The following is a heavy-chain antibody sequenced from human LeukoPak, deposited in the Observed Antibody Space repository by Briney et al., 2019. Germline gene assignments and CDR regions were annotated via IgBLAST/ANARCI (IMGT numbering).Heavy chain of an antibody. V-gene: IGHV4-59*01. CDR3: ARGFNYYGSGSYLGYYYYGMDV. J-gene: IGHJ6*02. CDR2: IYYSGST. CDR1: GDSISIYY. Sequence: SETLSLTCTVYGDSISIYYWSWIRQPPGEGLEWMGYIYYSGSTNYNPSLKSRVTISVDTSKNQFSLKLSSVTAADTAVYYCARGFNYYGSGSYLGYYYYGMDVWGQGTTVTVSS. D-gene: IGHD3-10*01.